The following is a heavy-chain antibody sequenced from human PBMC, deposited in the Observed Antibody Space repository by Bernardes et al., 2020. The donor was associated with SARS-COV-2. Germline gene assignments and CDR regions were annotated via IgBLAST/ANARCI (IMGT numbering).Heavy chain of an antibody. CDR2: INPNSGGT. CDR3: ASKGASGYDYFYYYYGMDV. V-gene: IGHV1-2*02. CDR1: GYTFTGYY. D-gene: IGHD5-12*01. J-gene: IGHJ6*02. Sequence: AALKVSCKASGYTFTGYYMHWVRQAPGQGLEWMGWINPNSGGTNYAQKFQGRVTMTRDTSISTAYMELSRLRSDDTAVYYCASKGASGYDYFYYYYGMDVWGQGTTVTVSS.